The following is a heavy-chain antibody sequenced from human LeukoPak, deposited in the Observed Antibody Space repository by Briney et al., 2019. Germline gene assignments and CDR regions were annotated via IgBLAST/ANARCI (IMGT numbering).Heavy chain of an antibody. D-gene: IGHD6-19*01. Sequence: GGSLRLSCAASGFTFSSYAMHWVRQAPGKGLEWVAVISYDGSNKYYADSVKGRFTISRDNSKNTLYLQMNSLRAEDTAVYYCARDLGSSGWYDPLALGYWGQGTLVTVSS. J-gene: IGHJ4*02. CDR2: ISYDGSNK. CDR3: ARDLGSSGWYDPLALGY. CDR1: GFTFSSYA. V-gene: IGHV3-30-3*01.